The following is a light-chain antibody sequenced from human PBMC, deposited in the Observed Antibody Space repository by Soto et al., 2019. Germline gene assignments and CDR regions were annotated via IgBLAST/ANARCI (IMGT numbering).Light chain of an antibody. V-gene: IGLV2-23*01. CDR3: CSYAGRSTVV. J-gene: IGLJ2*01. CDR2: EGS. CDR1: TSDVGSYHL. Sequence: QSALTQPASVSGSPGQSITISCTGTTSDVGSYHLVSWYQHHPGQAPKVMIYEGSRRPSGVSNRFSGSKSGNTASLTISGLQVDDEADYYCCSYAGRSTVVFGGGTKLTVL.